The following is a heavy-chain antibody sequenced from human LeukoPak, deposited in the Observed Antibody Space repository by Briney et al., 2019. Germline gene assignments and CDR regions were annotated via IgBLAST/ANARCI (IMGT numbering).Heavy chain of an antibody. J-gene: IGHJ4*02. CDR2: ISYDGSNK. Sequence: GGSLRLSCAASGFTFSTYGIHWVRQAPGKGLEWVAVISYDGSNKDYADSVKGRFTISRDNSKNTLYLQMNSLRAEDTAVYYCARDASGGYYEGVESWGQGTLVTVSS. D-gene: IGHD3-10*01. V-gene: IGHV3-30*04. CDR1: GFTFSTYG. CDR3: ARDASGGYYEGVES.